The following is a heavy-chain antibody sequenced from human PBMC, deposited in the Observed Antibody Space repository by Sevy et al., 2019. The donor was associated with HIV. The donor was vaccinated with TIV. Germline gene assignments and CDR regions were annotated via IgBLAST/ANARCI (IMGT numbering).Heavy chain of an antibody. CDR3: VRGPNCGLGGCQQISPYCLDV. D-gene: IGHD2-15*01. CDR1: GLTFSDHY. Sequence: GGSLRLSCAASGLTFSDHYVDWVRQAPGKGLEWVGGIRNRPNSYTTEYAASVKGRFTISRDDSRNSVYLQMNSLKTQDSAVYYCVRGPNCGLGGCQQISPYCLDVWGKGATVTVSS. CDR2: IRNRPNSYTT. V-gene: IGHV3-72*01. J-gene: IGHJ6*03.